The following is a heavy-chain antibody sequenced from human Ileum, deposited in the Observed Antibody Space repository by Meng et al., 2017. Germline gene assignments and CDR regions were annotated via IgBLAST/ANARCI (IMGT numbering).Heavy chain of an antibody. V-gene: IGHV3-23*01. CDR1: GFTFKNYP. CDR2: IGASGSPT. Sequence: GESLKISCAASGFTFKNYPMTWVRPAPGQRLDGVPVIGASGSPTYYADSVKGRFTISRANSTNTLFLQMNNLRADDTAVYYCAKYVQAPVRPFDPWGQGTVVTVSS. CDR3: AKYVQAPVRPFDP. D-gene: IGHD3-10*02. J-gene: IGHJ5*02.